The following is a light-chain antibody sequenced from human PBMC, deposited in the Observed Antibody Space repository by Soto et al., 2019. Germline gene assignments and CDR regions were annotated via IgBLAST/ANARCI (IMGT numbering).Light chain of an antibody. Sequence: EIVLTQSPGTLSLSPGERATHSCRASQSVSSNYLAWYQQKPGQAPRLLIYGASSRATGIPDRFSGSGSGTDFTLTISRLEPEDFAVYYCHQYDSSLLTFGGGTKVEIK. CDR1: QSVSSNY. J-gene: IGKJ4*01. V-gene: IGKV3-20*01. CDR2: GAS. CDR3: HQYDSSLLT.